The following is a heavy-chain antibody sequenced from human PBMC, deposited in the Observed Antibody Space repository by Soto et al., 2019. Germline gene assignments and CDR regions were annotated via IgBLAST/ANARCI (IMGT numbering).Heavy chain of an antibody. D-gene: IGHD6-19*01. CDR2: ISYDGSNK. CDR1: GFTFSSYA. CDR3: ARVPDDSSGWYEIDY. Sequence: QVQLVESGGGVVQPGRSLRLSCAASGFTFSSYAMHWVRQAPGKGLEWVAVISYDGSNKYYADSVKGRFTISRDNSKNTLYLQMYSLRAEDTAVYYCARVPDDSSGWYEIDYWGQGTLVTVSS. V-gene: IGHV3-30-3*01. J-gene: IGHJ4*02.